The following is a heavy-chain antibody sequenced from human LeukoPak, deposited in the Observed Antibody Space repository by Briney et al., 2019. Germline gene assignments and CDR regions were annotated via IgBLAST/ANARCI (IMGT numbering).Heavy chain of an antibody. J-gene: IGHJ4*02. D-gene: IGHD3-3*01. CDR1: GGSISSYY. V-gene: IGHV4-59*08. CDR3: ARHSTFFGVVIIKGRVRGPFDY. Sequence: SETLSLTCTVSGGSISSYYWSWIRQPPGKGLEWIGYIYYSGSTNYNPSLKSRVTISVDTSKNQFSLKLSSVTAAVTAVYYCARHSTFFGVVIIKGRVRGPFDYWGQGTLVTVSS. CDR2: IYYSGST.